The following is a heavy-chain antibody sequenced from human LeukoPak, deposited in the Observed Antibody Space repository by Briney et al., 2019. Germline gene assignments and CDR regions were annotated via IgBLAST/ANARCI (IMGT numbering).Heavy chain of an antibody. V-gene: IGHV3-7*01. CDR2: IKQDGSET. CDR3: AFVSSWYRVY. D-gene: IGHD6-13*01. Sequence: PGGSLRLSCAASGFSFNNYWVHWVRQAPGKGLEWVANIKQDGSETYYVDSVKGRFTISRDNAKNSLYLQMNSLRAEDTAVYYCAFVSSWYRVYWGQGTLVTVSS. J-gene: IGHJ4*02. CDR1: GFSFNNYW.